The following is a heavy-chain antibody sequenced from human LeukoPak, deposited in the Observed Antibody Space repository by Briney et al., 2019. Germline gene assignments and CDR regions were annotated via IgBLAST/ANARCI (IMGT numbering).Heavy chain of an antibody. V-gene: IGHV3-9*01. CDR3: AKDIDYGSGSYARRFDP. CDR2: ISWNSGSI. Sequence: SGGSLRLSCAASGFTFDDYAMHWVRQAPGKGLEWVSGISWNSGSIGYADSVKGRFTISRDNAMNSLYLQMNSLRAEDTALYYCAKDIDYGSGSYARRFDPWGQGTLVTVSS. D-gene: IGHD3-10*01. CDR1: GFTFDDYA. J-gene: IGHJ5*02.